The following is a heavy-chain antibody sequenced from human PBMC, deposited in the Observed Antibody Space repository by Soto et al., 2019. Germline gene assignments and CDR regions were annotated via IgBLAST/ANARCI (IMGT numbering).Heavy chain of an antibody. D-gene: IGHD1-20*01. J-gene: IGHJ6*02. CDR2: IYYSGST. CDR1: GGSVSSGSYY. V-gene: IGHV4-61*01. Sequence: SLTWTVSGGSVSSGSYYWSWIRQPPGKGLEWIGYIYYSGSTNYNPSLKSRVTISVDTSENQFSLKLSSVTAADTAVYYCARDLGITGTYYYYYGMDVCGHGNTVTGSS. CDR3: ARDLGITGTYYYYYGMDV.